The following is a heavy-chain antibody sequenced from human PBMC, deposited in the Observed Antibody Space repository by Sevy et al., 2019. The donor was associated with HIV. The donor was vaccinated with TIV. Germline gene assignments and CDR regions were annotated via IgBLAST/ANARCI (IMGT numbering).Heavy chain of an antibody. D-gene: IGHD4-17*01. CDR1: GFTFRDYA. CDR2: IRTAPYGGAT. J-gene: IGHJ4*02. CDR3: GRWGSDYIRDY. V-gene: IGHV3-49*04. Sequence: GGSLRLSCSTSGFTFRDYAISWVRQAPGKGLEWVGLIRTAPYGGATEDGASVKGRFSLSRDDSKSIAYLQMNSLYTEDTAVYYCGRWGSDYIRDYWGQGTLVTVSS.